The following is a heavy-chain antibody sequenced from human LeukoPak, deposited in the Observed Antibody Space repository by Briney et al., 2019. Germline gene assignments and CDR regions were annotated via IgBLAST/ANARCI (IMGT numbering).Heavy chain of an antibody. J-gene: IGHJ4*02. D-gene: IGHD3-3*01. CDR3: ASMSGYYPSYYFDY. CDR2: IYYGGST. V-gene: IGHV4-59*01. Sequence: PSETLSLTCTVSGGSISSYYWSWIRQPPGKGLEWIGYIYYGGSTNYNPSLKSRVTISVDTSKNQFSLKLSSVTAADTAVYYCASMSGYYPSYYFDYWGQGTLVTVSS. CDR1: GGSISSYY.